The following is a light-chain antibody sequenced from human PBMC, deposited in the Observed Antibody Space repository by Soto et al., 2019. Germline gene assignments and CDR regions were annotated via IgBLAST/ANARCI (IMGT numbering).Light chain of an antibody. CDR2: GAS. Sequence: EIVMTQSPATLSVSPWEGTTLSCRASQSVRTKLAWYQQKAGQAPRLLIYGASTRATGVPDRFSGSGSGTEFTLTISSLQSEDFAVYYCQQYNSWPPITFGQGTRLEIK. J-gene: IGKJ5*01. V-gene: IGKV3-15*01. CDR3: QQYNSWPPIT. CDR1: QSVRTK.